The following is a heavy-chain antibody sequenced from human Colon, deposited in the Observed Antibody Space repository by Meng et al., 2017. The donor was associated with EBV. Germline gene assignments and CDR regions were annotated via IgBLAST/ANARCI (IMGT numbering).Heavy chain of an antibody. J-gene: IGHJ4*02. CDR1: CGSCRSGGYF. Sequence: QPRHTGRVLVTHSQPLSPTCTVSCGSCRSGGYFWTWIPQHPGKGLDWFGHIYYSGSTFYNPSLKRRVIISIDTSKNQFSLNLRSVTAADTAVYYCARVSSGWDYFDYWGQGTLVTVSS. V-gene: IGHV4-31*03. D-gene: IGHD6-19*01. CDR3: ARVSSGWDYFDY. CDR2: IYYSGST.